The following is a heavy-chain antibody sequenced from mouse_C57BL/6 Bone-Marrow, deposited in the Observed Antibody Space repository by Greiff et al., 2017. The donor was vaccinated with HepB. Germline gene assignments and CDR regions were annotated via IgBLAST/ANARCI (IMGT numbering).Heavy chain of an antibody. V-gene: IGHV1-50*01. J-gene: IGHJ2*01. D-gene: IGHD2-3*01. CDR3: ARGGYSGDY. CDR1: GYTFTSYW. Sequence: QVQLQQPGAELVKPGASVKLSCKASGYTFTSYWMQWVKQRPGQGLEWIGEIDPSDSYTNYNQKFKGKATLTVDTSSSTAYMQLSSLTSEDSAVYYCARGGYSGDYWGQVTTLTVSS. CDR2: IDPSDSYT.